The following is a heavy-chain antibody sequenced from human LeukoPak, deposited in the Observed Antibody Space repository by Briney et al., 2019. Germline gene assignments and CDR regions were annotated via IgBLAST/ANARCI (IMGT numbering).Heavy chain of an antibody. CDR1: GFTFSDYY. V-gene: IGHV3-11*01. Sequence: GGSLRLSCAASGFTFSDYYMSWIRQAPGKGLEWVSYISSSGCTIYYADSVKGRFTISRDNAKNSLYLQMNSLRAEDTAVYYCARDHQLRGVIIDWFDPWGQGTLVTVSS. CDR3: ARDHQLRGVIIDWFDP. J-gene: IGHJ5*02. D-gene: IGHD3-10*01. CDR2: ISSSGCTI.